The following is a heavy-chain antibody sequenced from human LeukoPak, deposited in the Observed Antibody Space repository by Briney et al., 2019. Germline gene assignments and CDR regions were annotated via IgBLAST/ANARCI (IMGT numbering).Heavy chain of an antibody. V-gene: IGHV3-48*03. CDR3: AREGAWATTANDY. J-gene: IGHJ4*02. D-gene: IGHD1-1*01. CDR1: GFTFSTYE. CDR2: ISGSGSTI. Sequence: TGGSLRLSCTASGFTFSTYEMNWVRQAPGKGLEGVSYISGSGSTIYYADSVKGRFTISRDNAKKSLYLQMSSLRAEATALYYCAREGAWATTANDYWGQGTLVTVSS.